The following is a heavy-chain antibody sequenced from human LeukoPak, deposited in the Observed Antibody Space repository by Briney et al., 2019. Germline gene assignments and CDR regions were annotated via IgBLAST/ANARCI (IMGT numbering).Heavy chain of an antibody. CDR2: INHSGST. CDR1: GGSFSGYY. J-gene: IGHJ3*02. CDR3: ASHYYDSSGPRIDAFDI. Sequence: SETLSLTCAVYGGSFSGYYWSWIRQPPGKGLEWIGEINHSGSTNYNPSLKSRVTISVDTSKNQFSLKLSSVTAADTAVYYCASHYYDSSGPRIDAFDIWGQGTMVTVSS. V-gene: IGHV4-34*01. D-gene: IGHD3-22*01.